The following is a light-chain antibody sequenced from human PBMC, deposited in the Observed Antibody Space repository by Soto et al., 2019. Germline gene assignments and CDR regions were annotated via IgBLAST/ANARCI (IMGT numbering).Light chain of an antibody. V-gene: IGLV2-11*01. CDR3: CSYAGSYTFDV. CDR1: SSDVGGYNY. J-gene: IGLJ1*01. Sequence: QSVLTQPRSVSGSPGQSVTISCTGTSSDVGGYNYVSWYQQHPGKAPKLMIYDVSKRPSGVPDRFSGSKFGNTASLTISGLQAEDEADYYCCSYAGSYTFDVFGTGTKVTVL. CDR2: DVS.